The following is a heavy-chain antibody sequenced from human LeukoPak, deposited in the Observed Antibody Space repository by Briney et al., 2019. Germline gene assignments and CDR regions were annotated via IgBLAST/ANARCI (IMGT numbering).Heavy chain of an antibody. CDR2: INHSGST. CDR3: ARGSLTSNWFDP. CDR1: GGSFSGYY. D-gene: IGHD3-16*01. V-gene: IGHV4-34*01. J-gene: IGHJ5*02. Sequence: SETLSLTCAVYGGSFSGYYWSWIRQPPGKGLEWIGEINHSGSTNYNPSLKSRVTISVDTSKNQFSLKLSSVTAADTAVYYCARGSLTSNWFDPWGQGTLVTVSS.